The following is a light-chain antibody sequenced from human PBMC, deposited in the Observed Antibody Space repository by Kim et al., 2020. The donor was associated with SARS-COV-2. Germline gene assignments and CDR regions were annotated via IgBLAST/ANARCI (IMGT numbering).Light chain of an antibody. CDR1: QSFSSSY. CDR3: QQYGTSLWT. J-gene: IGKJ1*01. V-gene: IGKV3-20*01. CDR2: GAS. Sequence: EIVLTQSPGTLSLSPGERATLSCRASQSFSSSYLAWYQQKPGQAPRLLIYGASSRATGIPDRFSGSGSGTDFTLTITRLEPEDFAVYYCQQYGTSLWTFGHGTKVDIK.